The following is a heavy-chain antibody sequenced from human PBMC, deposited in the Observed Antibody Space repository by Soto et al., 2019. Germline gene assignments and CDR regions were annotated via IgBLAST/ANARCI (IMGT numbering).Heavy chain of an antibody. D-gene: IGHD4-4*01. CDR1: GLGVPRDW. V-gene: IGHV5-51*01. CDR3: ALYGGGNYPPRHDAFDS. CDR2: IYPGESDT. J-gene: IGHJ3*02. Sequence: ALRILGTVSGLGVPRDWSGWVRPMTGKGLEWMGLIYPGESDTRYSLSFQGQVTISADKSISTAYLQWSGLKASDTAMYYCALYGGGNYPPRHDAFDSSGQGKRVTVS.